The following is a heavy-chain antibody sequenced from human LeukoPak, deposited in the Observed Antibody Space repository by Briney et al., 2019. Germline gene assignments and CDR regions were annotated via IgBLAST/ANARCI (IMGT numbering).Heavy chain of an antibody. D-gene: IGHD2-2*01. Sequence: ASVKVSCKASGYTFTSYGISWVRQAPGQGLEWMGWINPNSGGTNYAQKFQGRVTMTRDTSISTAYMELSRLRSDDTAVYYCARDPVVVVVPAALYNWFDPWGQGTLVTVSS. V-gene: IGHV1-2*02. CDR1: GYTFTSYG. J-gene: IGHJ5*02. CDR3: ARDPVVVVVPAALYNWFDP. CDR2: INPNSGGT.